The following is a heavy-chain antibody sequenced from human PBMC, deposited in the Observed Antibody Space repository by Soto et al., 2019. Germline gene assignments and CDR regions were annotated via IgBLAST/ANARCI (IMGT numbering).Heavy chain of an antibody. CDR2: TYQSGSA. CDR3: ARDYYGMDV. J-gene: IGHJ6*02. CDR1: GGSISSGGYS. V-gene: IGHV4-30-2*01. Sequence: SETLSLTCTVSGGSISSGGYSWTWIRQPPGKGLEWIGYTYQSGSAYYNPSLKSRVTISVDRSKNQFSLNLTSVTAADTAVYYCARDYYGMDVWGQGTTVTVSS.